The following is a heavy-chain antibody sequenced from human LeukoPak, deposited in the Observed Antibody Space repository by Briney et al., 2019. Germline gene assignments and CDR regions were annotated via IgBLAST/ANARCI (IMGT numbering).Heavy chain of an antibody. D-gene: IGHD6-13*01. J-gene: IGHJ6*02. CDR3: ARGGIAAAGAPFGFGTLDV. Sequence: GASVKVSCKASGYTFISYGISWVRQAPGQGLEWMGWISAYNGNTNYTQKLQGKVTMTTDTSTSTAYMELSRLRSDDTAVYYCARGGIAAAGAPFGFGTLDVWGQGTTVTVSS. V-gene: IGHV1-18*01. CDR1: GYTFISYG. CDR2: ISAYNGNT.